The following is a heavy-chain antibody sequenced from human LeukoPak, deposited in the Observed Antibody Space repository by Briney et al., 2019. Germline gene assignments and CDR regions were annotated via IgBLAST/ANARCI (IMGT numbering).Heavy chain of an antibody. J-gene: IGHJ4*02. V-gene: IGHV3-33*06. CDR2: IWYDGSNK. CDR1: GFTFSSYG. D-gene: IGHD6-19*01. Sequence: GGSLRLSCAASGFTFSSYGMHWVRQAPGKGLEWVAVIWYDGSNKYYADSVKGRCTISRDNSKNTLYLQMNSLRAEDTAVYYCAKALAPSIAVAGTPIDYWGQGTLVTVSS. CDR3: AKALAPSIAVAGTPIDY.